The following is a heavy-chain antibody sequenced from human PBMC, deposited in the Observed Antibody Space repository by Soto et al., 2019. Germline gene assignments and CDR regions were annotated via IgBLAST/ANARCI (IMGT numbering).Heavy chain of an antibody. CDR3: ARGGAVVVPGAVDRHNWFDP. V-gene: IGHV1-69*02. CDR2: VIPILGMA. CDR1: GGTFSSYS. J-gene: IGHJ5*02. D-gene: IGHD2-2*01. Sequence: QVQLVQSGAEVKKPGSSVKVSCEASGGTFSSYSFSWVRQAPGQGLEWMGRVIPILGMANYAQKFQGRVTITADKSTSTVYMERSSVRSEDTAVYYCARGGAVVVPGAVDRHNWFDPWGQGTLVTVSS.